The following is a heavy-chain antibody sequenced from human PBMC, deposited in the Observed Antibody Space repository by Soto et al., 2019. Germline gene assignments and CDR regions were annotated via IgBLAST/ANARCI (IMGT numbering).Heavy chain of an antibody. D-gene: IGHD3-3*01. Sequence: GGSLRLSCAASGFTFSSYWMSWVRQAPGKGLEWVANIKQDGSEKYYVDSVKGRFTISRDNAKNSLYLQMNSLRAEDTAVYYCARCIRVGVVIMDLGRTGADYFDYWGQGTLVTVSS. CDR1: GFTFSSYW. CDR3: ARCIRVGVVIMDLGRTGADYFDY. J-gene: IGHJ4*02. V-gene: IGHV3-7*01. CDR2: IKQDGSEK.